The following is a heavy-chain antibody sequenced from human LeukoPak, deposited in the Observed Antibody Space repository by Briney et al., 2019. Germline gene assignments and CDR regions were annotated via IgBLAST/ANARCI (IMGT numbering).Heavy chain of an antibody. CDR1: GVTFSRYW. CDR2: IKQDGSAR. V-gene: IGHV3-7*01. J-gene: IGHJ3*02. CDR3: ARDREGSRDAFDI. Sequence: PGGSLRLSCAASGVTFSRYWMSWVRQAPGKGLELVANIKQDGSARFYGDSVKGRFTVSRDNAKNSLYIQMNSLRAEDTAVYYCARDREGSRDAFDIWGQGTMVTVSS. D-gene: IGHD1-26*01.